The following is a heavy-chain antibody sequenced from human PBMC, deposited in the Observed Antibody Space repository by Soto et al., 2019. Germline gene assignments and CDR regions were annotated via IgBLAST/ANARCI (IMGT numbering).Heavy chain of an antibody. CDR1: CGSVSSGPYY. CDR3: ARDVVPHLDSGWSTRWFDP. J-gene: IGHJ5*02. Sequence: SETLSLTCTFSCGSVSSGPYYWSWIRQSPGKGLEWIGYIYYSGSANYNPSLESRVTISVDTSKNQFSLKLSSVTAADTAVYYCARDVVPHLDSGWSTRWFDPWGQGTLVTVSS. D-gene: IGHD6-19*01. CDR2: IYYSGSA. V-gene: IGHV4-61*01.